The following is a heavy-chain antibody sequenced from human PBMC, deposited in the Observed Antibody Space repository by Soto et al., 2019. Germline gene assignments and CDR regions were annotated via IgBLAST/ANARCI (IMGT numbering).Heavy chain of an antibody. D-gene: IGHD2-15*01. Sequence: GGSLRLSCAASGFTFSSYVMSWVRQAPGKGLEWVSAISGSGGGTYYADSVKGRFTISRDSSKSTLYLQMSGLRGEDMAVYYCAKGSGGSRPYYFDYWGQGTLVTVSS. CDR3: AKGSGGSRPYYFDY. CDR2: ISGSGGGT. J-gene: IGHJ4*02. CDR1: GFTFSSYV. V-gene: IGHV3-23*01.